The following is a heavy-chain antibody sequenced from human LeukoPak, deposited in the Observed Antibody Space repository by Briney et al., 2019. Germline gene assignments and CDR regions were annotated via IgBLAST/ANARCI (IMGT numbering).Heavy chain of an antibody. J-gene: IGHJ4*02. CDR3: ARRGSPPAAFDS. D-gene: IGHD1-26*01. CDR2: IYSSGST. V-gene: IGHV4-61*02. Sequence: SQTLSLTCTVSGGSISSDSYYWNWIRQPASKGLKWIGRIYSSGSTNYNPSLKSRVTISVDTSKTQFSLRLNSVTAADTAVYYCARRGSPPAAFDSWGQGTQVTVSS. CDR1: GGSISSDSYY.